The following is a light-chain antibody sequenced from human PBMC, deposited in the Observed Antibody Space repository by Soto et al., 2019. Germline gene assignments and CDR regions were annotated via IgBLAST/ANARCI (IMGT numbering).Light chain of an antibody. J-gene: IGKJ1*01. Sequence: ANQLTQSPSSLSASVGDRVTITCRASQAISSALAWYQQKPGKPPKLLIYDASTLQSGVPSRFSGTASGTDFTLTINSLQPEDFAVYYCQQYNNWWTFGQGTKVDIK. V-gene: IGKV1D-13*01. CDR2: DAS. CDR1: QAISSA. CDR3: QQYNNWWT.